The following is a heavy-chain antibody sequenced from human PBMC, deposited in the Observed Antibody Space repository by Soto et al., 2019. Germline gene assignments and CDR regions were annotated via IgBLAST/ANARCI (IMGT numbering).Heavy chain of an antibody. V-gene: IGHV4-30-4*01. Sequence: SETLSLTCTVSGGSISTTSYYWSWIRQPPGKGLEWIGSIYDSGSTYYNPSLKSRVSISVDTSKNQFSLKLSSVTAADTAVYFCAREAYSYGYRHFDYWAQGTLVT. CDR2: IYDSGST. J-gene: IGHJ4*02. D-gene: IGHD5-18*01. CDR1: GGSISTTSYY. CDR3: AREAYSYGYRHFDY.